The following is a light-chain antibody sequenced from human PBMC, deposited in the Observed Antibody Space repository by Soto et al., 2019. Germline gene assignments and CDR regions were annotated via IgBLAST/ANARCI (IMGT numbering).Light chain of an antibody. CDR2: LAS. Sequence: DIVMTQSPLSLPVTPGEPASISCRSSQSLLHSNGYNFLDWYVQKPGQSPQLLIHLASNRASGVPDRFSGSGSGTDFTLKISRVEAEDVGVYYCMQALQTPFTFGPGTKVDIK. CDR3: MQALQTPFT. V-gene: IGKV2-28*01. J-gene: IGKJ3*01. CDR1: QSLLHSNGYNF.